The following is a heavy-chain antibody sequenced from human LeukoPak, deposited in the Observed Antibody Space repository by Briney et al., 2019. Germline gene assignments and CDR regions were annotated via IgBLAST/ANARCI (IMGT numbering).Heavy chain of an antibody. CDR1: GFTFSDAW. CDR3: TARRQNGW. Sequence: GGSLRLSCVGSGFTFSDAWMSWVRQAPGKGLEWVGRIKSKSDGGTIDYAAPVKGRFTISRDDSRNTLYLQMNSLKTEDTAVYYCTARRQNGWWGQGTLVTVS. D-gene: IGHD2-15*01. CDR2: IKSKSDGGTI. V-gene: IGHV3-15*01. J-gene: IGHJ4*02.